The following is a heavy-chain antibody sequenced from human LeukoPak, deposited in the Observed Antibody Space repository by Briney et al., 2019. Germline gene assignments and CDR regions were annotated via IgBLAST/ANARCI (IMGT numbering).Heavy chain of an antibody. J-gene: IGHJ4*02. CDR1: GFTFDDYA. CDR2: ISWNSGSI. Sequence: GGSLRLSCAASGFTFDDYAMHWVRQAPGKGLEWVSGISWNSGSIGYADSVKGRFTISRDNAKNSLYLQMNSLRAEDTALNYCAKDITPLARGVAGFVNWGQGTLVTVSS. D-gene: IGHD6-19*01. CDR3: AKDITPLARGVAGFVN. V-gene: IGHV3-9*01.